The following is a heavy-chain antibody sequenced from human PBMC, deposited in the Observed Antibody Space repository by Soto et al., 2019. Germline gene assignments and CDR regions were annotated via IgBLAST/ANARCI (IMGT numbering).Heavy chain of an antibody. D-gene: IGHD6-13*01. Sequence: SETLSLTCTVSGGSISSYFYLWVRQTPGKGLEWIGSVYYTGTTDYNPALKSRVTISVDTYKTQFSLNVRSVTAADTAVYYCARDLAAVPRAFDYWGRGTLVTVSS. CDR3: ARDLAAVPRAFDY. CDR2: VYYTGTT. V-gene: IGHV4-59*01. J-gene: IGHJ4*02. CDR1: GGSISSYF.